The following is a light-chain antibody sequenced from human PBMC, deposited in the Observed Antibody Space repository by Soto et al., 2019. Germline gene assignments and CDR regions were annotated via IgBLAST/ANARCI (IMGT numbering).Light chain of an antibody. CDR2: DAS. CDR1: QNISVW. Sequence: DIQMTQSPSTLSASVGDGVTITCRASQNISVWLAWYQQRPGKAPKFLIYDASNLETGVSSRFSGSGSGTEFTRTIRSLQPDDFATYYCQQYDSSSPTFCQGTKLEIK. J-gene: IGKJ2*01. V-gene: IGKV1-5*01. CDR3: QQYDSSSPT.